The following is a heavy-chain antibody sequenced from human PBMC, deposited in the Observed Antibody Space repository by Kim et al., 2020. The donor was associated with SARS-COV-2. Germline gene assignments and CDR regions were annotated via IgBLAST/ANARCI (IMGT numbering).Heavy chain of an antibody. CDR3: ARVGLERGDGFDI. J-gene: IGHJ3*02. D-gene: IGHD1-1*01. V-gene: IGHV3-11*01. Sequence: ADCVKGRFTISRDNANKSLYLQMNSLRAGDTAVYYCARVGLERGDGFDIWGQGTMVTVSS.